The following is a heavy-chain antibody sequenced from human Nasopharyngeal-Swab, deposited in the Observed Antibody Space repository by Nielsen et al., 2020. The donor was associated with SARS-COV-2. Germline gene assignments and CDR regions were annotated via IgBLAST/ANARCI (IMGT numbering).Heavy chain of an antibody. Sequence: VRQAPGKGLEWLAYISSSSSKSYYADSVKGRFTISRDNPKSSLYLQMNSLRDEDTAVYYCARDVAIMGATFDNWGQGTLVTVSS. CDR3: ARDVAIMGATFDN. J-gene: IGHJ4*02. D-gene: IGHD1-26*01. V-gene: IGHV3-48*02. CDR2: ISSSSSKS.